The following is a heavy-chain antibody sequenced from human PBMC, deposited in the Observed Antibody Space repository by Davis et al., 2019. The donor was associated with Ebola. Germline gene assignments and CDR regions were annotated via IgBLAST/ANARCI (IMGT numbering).Heavy chain of an antibody. CDR1: GYTFTSYY. CDR2: VNPSDGNT. Sequence: ASVKVSCKASGYTFTSYYLHWVRQAPGQGLEWMGIVNPSDGNTIYAPKFQGRVSMTTDTSTSTAYMELRSLRSDDTAVYYCARGSTMVQGVINPYYGMDVWGQGTTVTVSS. CDR3: ARGSTMVQGVINPYYGMDV. D-gene: IGHD3-10*01. V-gene: IGHV1-46*01. J-gene: IGHJ6*02.